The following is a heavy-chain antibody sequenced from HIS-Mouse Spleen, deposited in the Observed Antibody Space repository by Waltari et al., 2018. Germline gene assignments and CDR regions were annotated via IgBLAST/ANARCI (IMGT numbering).Heavy chain of an antibody. D-gene: IGHD6-13*01. V-gene: IGHV4-39*07. CDR1: GGSISSSSYY. CDR2: IYYSGST. CDR3: AREIPYSSSWYDWYFDL. Sequence: QLQLQESGPGLVNPSETLSLTCTVSGGSISSSSYYWGWIRQPPGKGLEWLGRIYYSGSTSYNPSLKSRVTISVDTSKNQFSLKLSSVTAADTAVYYCAREIPYSSSWYDWYFDLWGRGTLVTVSS. J-gene: IGHJ2*01.